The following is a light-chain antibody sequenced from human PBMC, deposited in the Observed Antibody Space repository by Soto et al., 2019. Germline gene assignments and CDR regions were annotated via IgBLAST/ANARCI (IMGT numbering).Light chain of an antibody. CDR2: GAS. CDR3: QQYNNWRWT. CDR1: QSVSSSY. J-gene: IGKJ1*01. Sequence: EIVMTQSPATLALSPGERATLSCRASQSVSSSYLAWYQQKPGQAPRLLIYGASSRATGIPDRFSGSGSGTEFTLTISSLQSEDFAVYYCQQYNNWRWTFGQGTKVDIK. V-gene: IGKV3D-15*01.